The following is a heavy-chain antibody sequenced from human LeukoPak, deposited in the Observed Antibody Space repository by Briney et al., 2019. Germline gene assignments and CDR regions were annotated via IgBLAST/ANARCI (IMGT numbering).Heavy chain of an antibody. CDR2: IYHDGST. CDR3: ARGRYSSGWPYFDY. V-gene: IGHV4-30-2*01. J-gene: IGHJ4*02. CDR1: GGSVNSGGYS. Sequence: SETLSLTCAVSGGSVNSGGYSWSWIRQPPGKGLEWIGYIYHDGSTYYNPSLKSRVTISVDTSKNQFSLKLSSVTAADTAVYYCARGRYSSGWPYFDYWGQGTLVTVSS. D-gene: IGHD6-19*01.